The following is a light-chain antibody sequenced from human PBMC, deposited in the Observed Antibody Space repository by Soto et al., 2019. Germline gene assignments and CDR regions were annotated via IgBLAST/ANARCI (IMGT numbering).Light chain of an antibody. CDR1: QSISSW. Sequence: EIQITQSPSILSASVGDRVTITCRPSQSISSWLAWYKQTPGKAPNLRIHKASHLESGVPSRFRGSGSGTEFPITSRGLKTGRVETYSRQHYKAPPSTFGQGTKVDIK. CDR3: QHYKAPPST. CDR2: KAS. J-gene: IGKJ1*01. V-gene: IGKV1-5*03.